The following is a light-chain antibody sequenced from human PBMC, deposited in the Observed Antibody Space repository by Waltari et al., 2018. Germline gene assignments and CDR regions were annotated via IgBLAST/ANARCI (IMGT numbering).Light chain of an antibody. Sequence: DIHMTQSPSTLSASVGDRVTIPCRASQTLSPWLAWFLRKPGKAPKLLIYEASNLERGVPSRFDGSGSGTEFTLTISNLQPDDFATYFCQQYHSYSPFPFGGGTKVEI. V-gene: IGKV1-5*03. J-gene: IGKJ4*01. CDR1: QTLSPW. CDR2: EAS. CDR3: QQYHSYSPFP.